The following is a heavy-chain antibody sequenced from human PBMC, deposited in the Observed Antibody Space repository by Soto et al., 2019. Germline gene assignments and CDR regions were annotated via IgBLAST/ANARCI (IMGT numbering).Heavy chain of an antibody. CDR1: DGSISRDY. D-gene: IGHD6-19*01. V-gene: IGHV4-59*01. CDR2: IHNRGSI. Sequence: SETLSLTRSVSDGSISRDYWRWIRQPPGKGLEWIGYIHNRGSIKYIPSLKRRLTISLDTSKKQISLKLRSVTAADTAVYYCAALLQGRSGWDRWLDPWCQGTLVPVSS. CDR3: AALLQGRSGWDRWLDP. J-gene: IGHJ5*02.